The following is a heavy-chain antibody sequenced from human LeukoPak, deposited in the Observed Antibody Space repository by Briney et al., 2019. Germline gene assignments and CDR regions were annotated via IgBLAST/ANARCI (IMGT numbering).Heavy chain of an antibody. CDR2: ISSSSSSYI. Sequence: GGSLRLSCPASGFTFSSYSMNWVRQAPGKGLEWVSSISSSSSSYIYYADSVKGRFTTSRDNAKNSLYLQMNSLRAEDTAVHYCATRGGTYWRGMDVWGQGTTVTVSS. V-gene: IGHV3-21*01. CDR3: ATRGGTYWRGMDV. D-gene: IGHD3-10*01. CDR1: GFTFSSYS. J-gene: IGHJ6*02.